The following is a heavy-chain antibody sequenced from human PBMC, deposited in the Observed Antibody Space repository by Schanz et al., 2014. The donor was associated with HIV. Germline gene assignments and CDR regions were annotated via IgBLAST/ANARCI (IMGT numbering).Heavy chain of an antibody. V-gene: IGHV3-23*01. J-gene: IGHJ6*02. CDR3: AKTSITLGMDA. CDR2: ISGGSGST. CDR1: GLTLSSYG. Sequence: EVQVLESGGDLVQPGGSLRLSCAASGLTLSSYGMSWVRQAPGKGLEGVSSISGGSGSTFYADSVKGRFTISRVNSKNTLYLQMNSLRAEDTAIYYCAKTSITLGMDAWGQGTTVTVSS. D-gene: IGHD1-20*01.